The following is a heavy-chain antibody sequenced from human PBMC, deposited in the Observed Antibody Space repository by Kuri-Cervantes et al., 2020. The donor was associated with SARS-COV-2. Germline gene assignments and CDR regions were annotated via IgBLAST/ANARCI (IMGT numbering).Heavy chain of an antibody. CDR3: ARGRVVPGGYYFAP. CDR2: IYYSGST. J-gene: IGHJ5*02. CDR1: GGSVSSGSYY. D-gene: IGHD3-3*01. Sequence: ESLCLSCTVSGGSVSSGSYYWSWIRQPPGKGLECIGYIYYSGSTNYNPSLKIRVTISVDTSKNKFSLRLTSVTAADTAVYYCARGRVVPGGYYFAPWGQGTLVTVSS. V-gene: IGHV4-61*01.